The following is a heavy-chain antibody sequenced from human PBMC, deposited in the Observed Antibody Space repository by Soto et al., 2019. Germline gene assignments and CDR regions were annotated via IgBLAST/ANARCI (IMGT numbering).Heavy chain of an antibody. V-gene: IGHV3-23*01. J-gene: IGHJ3*02. CDR1: GFPFSSYA. CDR3: AKGGYYSLFDI. D-gene: IGHD3-16*01. CDR2: ISGSGGRT. Sequence: LRLSCVASGFPFSSYAMSWVRQTPGKGLEWVSGISGSGGRTYYADSVKGRFTISRGNSNNTLSLQMHILRVEDTAVYFCAKGGYYSLFDIWGQGTMVTVSS.